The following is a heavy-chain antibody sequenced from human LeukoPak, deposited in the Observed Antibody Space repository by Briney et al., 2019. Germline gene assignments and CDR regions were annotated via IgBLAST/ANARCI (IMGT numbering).Heavy chain of an antibody. J-gene: IGHJ4*02. V-gene: IGHV3-23*01. CDR1: GFTFRNYG. Sequence: GGSLRLSCAASGFTFRNYGMSWVRQAPGKGLEWVSAISARASTYYADSVKGRFTISRDNSKNTLYLQMNSLRAEDTAVYYCAKAPEYDILTGYGYFDYWGQGTLVTVSS. D-gene: IGHD3-9*01. CDR3: AKAPEYDILTGYGYFDY. CDR2: ISARAST.